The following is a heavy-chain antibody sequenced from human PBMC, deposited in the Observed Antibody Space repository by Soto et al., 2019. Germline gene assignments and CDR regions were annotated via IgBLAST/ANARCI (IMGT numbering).Heavy chain of an antibody. D-gene: IGHD2-21*02. CDR3: ARSWVVVTAPDY. Sequence: ASVKVSCKASGYTFTSYAMHWVRQAPGQRLEWMGWINAGNGNTKYSQKFQGRVTITRDTSASTAYMELSSLRSEDTAVYYCARSWVVVTAPDYWGQGTLVTVSS. J-gene: IGHJ4*02. CDR2: INAGNGNT. CDR1: GYTFTSYA. V-gene: IGHV1-3*01.